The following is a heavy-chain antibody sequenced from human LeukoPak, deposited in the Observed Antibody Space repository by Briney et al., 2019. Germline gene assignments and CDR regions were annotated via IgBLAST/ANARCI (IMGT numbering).Heavy chain of an antibody. D-gene: IGHD6-19*01. Sequence: SGGSLRLSCAASGFTVSSNYMSWVRKAPGKGLEWVSVIYSGGSTYYADSVKGRFTISRDNSKNTLYLQMNSLRAEDTAVYYCAKMGLKQWPYNYFDYWGQGTLVTVSS. CDR2: IYSGGST. V-gene: IGHV3-66*01. CDR3: AKMGLKQWPYNYFDY. CDR1: GFTVSSNY. J-gene: IGHJ4*02.